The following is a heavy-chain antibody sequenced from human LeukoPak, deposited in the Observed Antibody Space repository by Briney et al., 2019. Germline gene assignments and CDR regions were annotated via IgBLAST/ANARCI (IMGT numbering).Heavy chain of an antibody. Sequence: PGRSLRLSCAASGFTFSSFGLHWVRQAPGKGLEWVALIRSDGSSKNYADSVKGRFTISGDTSKNTLYLQMNSLRADDTAVYYCARDSRLGVREGKVLDYWGQGTLVTVSS. V-gene: IGHV3-33*01. CDR2: IRSDGSSK. CDR3: ARDSRLGVREGKVLDY. J-gene: IGHJ4*02. D-gene: IGHD3-10*01. CDR1: GFTFSSFG.